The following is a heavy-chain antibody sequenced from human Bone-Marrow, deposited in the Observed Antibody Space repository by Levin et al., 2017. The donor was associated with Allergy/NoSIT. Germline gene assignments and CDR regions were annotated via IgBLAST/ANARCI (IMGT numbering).Heavy chain of an antibody. CDR1: GGSFSGYY. V-gene: IGHV4-34*01. CDR3: ARGAAAGTGYFDY. D-gene: IGHD6-13*01. Sequence: SETLSLTCAVYGGSFSGYYWSWIRQPPGKGLEWIGEINHSGSTNYNPSLKSRVTISVDTSKNQFSLKLSSVTAADTAVYYCARGAAAGTGYFDYWGQGTLVTVSS. J-gene: IGHJ4*02. CDR2: INHSGST.